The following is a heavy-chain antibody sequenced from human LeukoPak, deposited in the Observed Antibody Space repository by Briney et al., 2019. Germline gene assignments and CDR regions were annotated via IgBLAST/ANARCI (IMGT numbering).Heavy chain of an antibody. V-gene: IGHV1-46*01. D-gene: IGHD3-10*01. CDR2: INPSGGST. CDR3: ARGLPYYLWFGELLTSYYFDY. Sequence: ASVKVSCKASGYTFTSYYMHWVRQAPGQGLEWMGIINPSGGSTSYAQKFQGRVTMTRDTSTSTVYMELSSLRSEDTAVYYCARGLPYYLWFGELLTSYYFDYWGQGTLVTVSS. CDR1: GYTFTSYY. J-gene: IGHJ4*02.